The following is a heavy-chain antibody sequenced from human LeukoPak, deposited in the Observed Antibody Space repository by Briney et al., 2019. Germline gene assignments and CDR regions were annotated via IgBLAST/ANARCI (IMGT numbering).Heavy chain of an antibody. V-gene: IGHV5-51*01. Sequence: HGESLKISCKVSGYSFTSCWIGWVRQMPGKGLEWMGIIYPGDSDTRYSPSFQGQVTISADKSISTDYLQWSSLKASDTAMYYCARAPGYDSSGYLDYWGQGTLVTVSS. CDR1: GYSFTSCW. D-gene: IGHD3-22*01. CDR2: IYPGDSDT. CDR3: ARAPGYDSSGYLDY. J-gene: IGHJ4*02.